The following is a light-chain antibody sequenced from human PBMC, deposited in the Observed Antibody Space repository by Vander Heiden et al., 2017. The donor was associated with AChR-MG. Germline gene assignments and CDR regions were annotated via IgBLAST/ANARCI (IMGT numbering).Light chain of an antibody. CDR3: QGWDSGSDHVV. J-gene: IGLJ2*01. V-gene: IGLV3-21*02. CDR1: TIGSKS. CDR2: DDG. Sequence: SYVLTQPPSVSVATGQTATIPCAGDTIGSKSVHWYQQSAGRAPVLVVYDDGDRPAGIPERFSGSNSGNTATLTISRVEVGDEDDFYCQGWDSGSDHVVFGGGTKLTVL.